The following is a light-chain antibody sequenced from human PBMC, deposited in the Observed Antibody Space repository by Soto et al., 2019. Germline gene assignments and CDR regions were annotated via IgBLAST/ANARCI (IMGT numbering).Light chain of an antibody. CDR2: QDT. J-gene: IGLJ2*01. V-gene: IGLV3-1*01. CDR1: KLGDKY. CDR3: QAWDSSTVV. Sequence: SYDLTQPPSVSVSPGRTAIITCSGEKLGDKYACWYQQKPGQSPVLLIYQDTKRPSGIPGRFSGSNSGDTATLTISGTQAMDEADYYCQAWDSSTVVFGGGTKLTVL.